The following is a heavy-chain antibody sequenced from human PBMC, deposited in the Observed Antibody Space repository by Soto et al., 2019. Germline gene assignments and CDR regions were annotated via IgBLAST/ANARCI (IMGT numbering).Heavy chain of an antibody. CDR1: YGSISSGGYS. V-gene: IGHV4-30-2*01. CDR2: IYHSGST. J-gene: IGHJ4*02. Sequence: SETLSLTCSVSYGSISSGGYSWSWIRQPPGKGLEWIGYIYHSGSTYYNPSLKSRVTISVDRSKNQFSLKLSSVTAADTAVYYCARVPEYWGQGTLVTVS. CDR3: ARVPEY.